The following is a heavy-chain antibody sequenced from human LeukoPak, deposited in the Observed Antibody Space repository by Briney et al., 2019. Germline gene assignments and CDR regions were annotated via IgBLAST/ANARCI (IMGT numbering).Heavy chain of an antibody. CDR1: GYTFTSYG. CDR2: ISAYNGNT. CDR3: AREVGGGYSYGDIDY. V-gene: IGHV1-18*01. Sequence: GASVKVSCKASGYTFTSYGISWVRQAPGQGLEWMGWISAYNGNTNYAQKLQGRVTMTTDTSTSTAYMELRSLRSDDTAVYYCAREVGGGYSYGDIDYWGQGTLVTVSS. J-gene: IGHJ4*02. D-gene: IGHD5-18*01.